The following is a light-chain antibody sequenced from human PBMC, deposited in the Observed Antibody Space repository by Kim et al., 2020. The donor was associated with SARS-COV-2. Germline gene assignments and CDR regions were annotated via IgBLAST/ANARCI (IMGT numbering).Light chain of an antibody. CDR1: QGISNY. CDR3: QKYNSAPPWT. J-gene: IGKJ1*01. Sequence: SVGDRVTITCRASQGISNYLAWYQQKPGKVPKLLIYAASTLQSGVPSRFSGSGSGTDFTLTISSLQPEDVATYYCQKYNSAPPWTFGQGTKVDIK. CDR2: AAS. V-gene: IGKV1-27*01.